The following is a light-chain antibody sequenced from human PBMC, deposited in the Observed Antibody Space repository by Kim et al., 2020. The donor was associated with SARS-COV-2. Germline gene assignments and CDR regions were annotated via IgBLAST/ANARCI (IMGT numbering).Light chain of an antibody. CDR1: QGISNY. CDR3: QKYNSAPPWT. J-gene: IGKJ1*01. Sequence: SVGDRVTITCRASQGISNYLAWYQQKPGKVPKLLIYAASTLQSGVPSRFSGSGSGTDFTLTISSLQPEDVATYYCQKYNSAPPWTFGQGTKVDIK. CDR2: AAS. V-gene: IGKV1-27*01.